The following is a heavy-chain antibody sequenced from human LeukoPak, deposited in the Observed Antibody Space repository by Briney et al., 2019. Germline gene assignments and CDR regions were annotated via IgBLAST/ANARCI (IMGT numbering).Heavy chain of an antibody. V-gene: IGHV3-23*01. CDR3: AKRKNSPGYSSLDQ. CDR1: GFTFSSYA. J-gene: IGHJ4*02. Sequence: GGSLRLSCAASGFTFSSYAMSWVRQAPGKGLEWVSAISGSGGSTYYADSVKGRFTVSRDNSKNTVYLQMSSLRVDDSAVYYCAKRKNSPGYSSLDQWGQGTLVTVSS. D-gene: IGHD2-15*01. CDR2: ISGSGGST.